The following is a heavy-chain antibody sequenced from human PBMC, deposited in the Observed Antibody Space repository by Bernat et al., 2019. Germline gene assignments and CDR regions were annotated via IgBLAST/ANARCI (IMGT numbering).Heavy chain of an antibody. V-gene: IGHV4-34*01. Sequence: QVQLQQWGAGLLKPSETLSLTCAVYGGSFSGYYWSWIRQPPGKGLEWIGEINHSGGTNYNPSLKSRVTKSVDTSKNQFSLKLSSVTAADTAVYYCARGGEGQQLVLVYWGQGTLVTVSS. D-gene: IGHD6-13*01. CDR2: INHSGGT. J-gene: IGHJ4*02. CDR1: GGSFSGYY. CDR3: ARGGEGQQLVLVY.